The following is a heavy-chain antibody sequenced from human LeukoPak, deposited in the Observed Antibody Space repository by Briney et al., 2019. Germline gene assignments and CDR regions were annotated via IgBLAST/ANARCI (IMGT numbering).Heavy chain of an antibody. CDR1: GFTFSGYW. D-gene: IGHD3-3*01. V-gene: IGHV3-74*01. Sequence: GGSLRLSCAASGFTFSGYWMHWVRQAPGEVLVWVSRINGDGSSTTYADSVKGRFTISRDNAKNSLHLQMNSLRAEDTAVYYCVKGAAGGGGVTNYYYYYIDVWGKGTTVTVSS. CDR2: INGDGSST. J-gene: IGHJ6*03. CDR3: VKGAAGGGGVTNYYYYYIDV.